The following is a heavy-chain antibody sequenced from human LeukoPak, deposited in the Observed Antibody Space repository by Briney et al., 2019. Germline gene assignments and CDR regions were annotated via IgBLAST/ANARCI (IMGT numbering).Heavy chain of an antibody. J-gene: IGHJ6*02. CDR1: GGSFSDYY. CDR3: ARRSFGDPLYYYYGMDV. V-gene: IGHV4-34*12. CDR2: IIHSGST. Sequence: PSETLSLTCAVYGGSFSDYYWSWIRQPPGKGLEWIGEIIHSGSTNYNPSLKSRVTISVDTSKNQFSLKLSSVTAADTAVYYCARRSFGDPLYYYYGMDVWGQGTTVTVSS. D-gene: IGHD2-21*02.